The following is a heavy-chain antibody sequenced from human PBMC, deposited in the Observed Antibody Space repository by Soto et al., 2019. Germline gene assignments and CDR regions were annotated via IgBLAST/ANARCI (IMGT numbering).Heavy chain of an antibody. CDR2: MNAKSGDT. V-gene: IGHV1-8*01. J-gene: IGHJ6*02. Sequence: ASVKVSCKASGYTFSDFDIKWLRQASGQGPEWMGWMNAKSGDTFFAQRFQGKFNMTWDTSLSTAYMEVGSLTSDDKAMYYCARGNPFNYAGFDVWGQGTTVTVSS. CDR1: GYTFSDFD. D-gene: IGHD3-16*01. CDR3: ARGNPFNYAGFDV.